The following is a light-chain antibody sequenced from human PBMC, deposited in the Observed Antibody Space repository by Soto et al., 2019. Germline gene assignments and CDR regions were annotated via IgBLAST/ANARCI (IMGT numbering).Light chain of an antibody. CDR2: DVS. CDR3: SSYTSSSTYVV. Sequence: QSALTQPASVSGSPGQSITISCTGTSSDVGGYNYVSWYQQHPGKAPKLMIYDVSNRPSGVSNRFSGSKSGNTASLTISGLQAEDEDDYYCSSYTSSSTYVVFGGGTKPTVL. CDR1: SSDVGGYNY. V-gene: IGLV2-14*01. J-gene: IGLJ2*01.